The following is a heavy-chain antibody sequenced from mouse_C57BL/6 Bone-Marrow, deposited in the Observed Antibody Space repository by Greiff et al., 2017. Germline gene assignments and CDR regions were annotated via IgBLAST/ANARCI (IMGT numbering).Heavy chain of an antibody. CDR2: ISGGGGNT. CDR3: SRQVTTVLATKYFDV. J-gene: IGHJ1*03. CDR1: GFTFSSYT. Sequence: EVMLVESGGGLVKPGGSLKLSCAASGFTFSSYTMSLVRQTPEKRLQWVAAISGGGGNTYYPDSVKGRFTISRDNDKNILYLQMSSLRSEDTALYYCSRQVTTVLATKYFDVQDTRTTVSVPS. D-gene: IGHD1-1*01. V-gene: IGHV5-9*01.